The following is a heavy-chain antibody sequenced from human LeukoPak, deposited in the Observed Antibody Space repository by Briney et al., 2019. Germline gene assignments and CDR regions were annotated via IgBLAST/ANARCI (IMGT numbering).Heavy chain of an antibody. D-gene: IGHD3-22*01. Sequence: GGSLRLSCAASGFIFGTYGMHWVRQAPGKGLEWVAFIRSDGSNQYYADSVKGRFTFSRDNSKNTLYLQMSSLGADDTAVYYCVKDGGSGSYYGFDYWGQGTLVTVSS. J-gene: IGHJ4*02. CDR2: IRSDGSNQ. CDR1: GFIFGTYG. CDR3: VKDGGSGSYYGFDY. V-gene: IGHV3-30*02.